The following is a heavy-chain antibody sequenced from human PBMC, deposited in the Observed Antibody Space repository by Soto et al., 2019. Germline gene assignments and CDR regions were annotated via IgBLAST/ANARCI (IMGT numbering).Heavy chain of an antibody. CDR1: GGSISSSSYY. V-gene: IGHV4-39*07. J-gene: IGHJ5*02. CDR2: IYYSGST. D-gene: IGHD3-9*01. Sequence: SETLSLTCIVSGGSISSSSYYWGWIRQPPGKGLEWIGSIYYSGSTYYNPSLKSRVTISVDTSKNQFSLTLKSVTAADTAVYFCARDFERSAIGPWGQGTSVTVSS. CDR3: ARDFERSAIGP.